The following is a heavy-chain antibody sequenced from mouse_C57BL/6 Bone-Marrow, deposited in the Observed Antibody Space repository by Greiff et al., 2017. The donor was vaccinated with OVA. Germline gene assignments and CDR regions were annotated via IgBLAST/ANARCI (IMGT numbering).Heavy chain of an antibody. J-gene: IGHJ2*01. CDR1: GYTFTSYW. V-gene: IGHV1-59*01. CDR3: SRRYDSNYGDY. CDR2: IDPSDSYT. D-gene: IGHD2-5*01. Sequence: QVQLQQPGAELVRPGTSVKLSCKASGYTFTSYWMHWVKQRPGQGLEWIGVIDPSDSYTNYNQKFKGKATLTVDTSSSTAYMQLSSLTSEDSAVYYCSRRYDSNYGDYWGQGTTLTVSS.